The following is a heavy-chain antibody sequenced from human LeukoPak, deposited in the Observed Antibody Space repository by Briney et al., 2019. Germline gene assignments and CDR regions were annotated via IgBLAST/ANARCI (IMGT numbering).Heavy chain of an antibody. Sequence: PGGSLRLSCAASGFTFSSYSMNWVRQAPGKGLEWVSSISSSSSYIYYADSVKGRFTISRDNAKNSLYLQMNSLRAEDTAVYYCAKDRGDSSSRGVDYWGQGTLVTVSS. CDR1: GFTFSSYS. V-gene: IGHV3-21*01. J-gene: IGHJ4*02. D-gene: IGHD6-6*01. CDR3: AKDRGDSSSRGVDY. CDR2: ISSSSSYI.